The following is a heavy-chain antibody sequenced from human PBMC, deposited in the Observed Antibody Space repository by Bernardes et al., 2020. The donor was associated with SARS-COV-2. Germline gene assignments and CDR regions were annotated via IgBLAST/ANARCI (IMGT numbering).Heavy chain of an antibody. V-gene: IGHV1-2*02. CDR3: ARALMVRGVIIPETAYYSYSGMDV. CDR1: GYTFTAHY. J-gene: IGHJ6*01. Sequence: AVQVSCKASGYTFTAHYMHCVRQAPGQRLEWLGWINPTTVGANYAQTFQGTVSMTKATPISTAYMELSRLRSDDTAVYYCARALMVRGVIIPETAYYSYSGMDVWGQGTTVTVSS. CDR2: INPTTVGA. D-gene: IGHD3-10*01.